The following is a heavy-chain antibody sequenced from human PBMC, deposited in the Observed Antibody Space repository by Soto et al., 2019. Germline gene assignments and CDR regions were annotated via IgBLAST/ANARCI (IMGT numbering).Heavy chain of an antibody. CDR2: IIPILGIA. Sequence: QVQLVQFGAEVKKPGSSVKVSCKASGGTFSSYTISWVRQAPGQGLEWMGRIIPILGIANYAQKFQGRVTITADKSTSTAYMELSSLRSEDTAAYYCARGYYYDSLNDDWYFDLWGRGTLVTVSS. D-gene: IGHD3-22*01. V-gene: IGHV1-69*02. J-gene: IGHJ2*01. CDR3: ARGYYYDSLNDDWYFDL. CDR1: GGTFSSYT.